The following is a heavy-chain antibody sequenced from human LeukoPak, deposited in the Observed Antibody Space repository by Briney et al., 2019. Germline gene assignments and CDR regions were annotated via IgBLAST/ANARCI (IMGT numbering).Heavy chain of an antibody. CDR2: IYYSGST. J-gene: IGHJ5*02. Sequence: SETLSLTCTVSGGSLSSSSYYWGWIRQPPGKGLEWIGNIYYSGSTYYNPSLKSRVTISVDTSKNQFSLKLSSVTAADTAVYYCARWGRTTIISMGGNWFDPWGQGTLVTVSS. V-gene: IGHV4-39*01. D-gene: IGHD3-9*01. CDR3: ARWGRTTIISMGGNWFDP. CDR1: GGSLSSSSYY.